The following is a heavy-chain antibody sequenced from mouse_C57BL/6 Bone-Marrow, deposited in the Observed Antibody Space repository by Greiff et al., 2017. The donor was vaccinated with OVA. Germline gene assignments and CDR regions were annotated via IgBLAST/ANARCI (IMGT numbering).Heavy chain of an antibody. CDR3: TTWTLAY. CDR2: IDPENGDT. V-gene: IGHV14-4*01. Sequence: VQLKESGAELVRPGASVKLSCTASGFNIKDDYMHWVKQRPEQGLEWIGCIDPENGDTEYASKFQGKATITADTSSNTAYLQLSSLTSEDTAVYYCTTWTLAYWGQGTLVTVSA. CDR1: GFNIKDDY. J-gene: IGHJ3*01.